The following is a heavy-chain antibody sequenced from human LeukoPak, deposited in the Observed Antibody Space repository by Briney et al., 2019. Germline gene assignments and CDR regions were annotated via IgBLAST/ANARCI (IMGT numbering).Heavy chain of an antibody. D-gene: IGHD6-19*01. CDR3: ARDLVAGTIDY. CDR2: ISYDGSNK. J-gene: IGHJ4*02. Sequence: GGSLRLSCAASGFTFSSYGMHWVRQAPGEGLEWVAIISYDGSNKYYADSVKGRFTISRDNSKNTLYLQMNSLRAEDTAVYYCARDLVAGTIDYWGQGTLVTVSS. CDR1: GFTFSSYG. V-gene: IGHV3-30*19.